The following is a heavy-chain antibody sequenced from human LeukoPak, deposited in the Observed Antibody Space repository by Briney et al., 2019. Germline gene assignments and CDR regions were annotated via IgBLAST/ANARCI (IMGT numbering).Heavy chain of an antibody. Sequence: GGSLRLSCAASGFTFSSYAMSWVRQAPGKGLEWVLAISGSGGSTYYADSVKGRFTISRDNSKNTLYLQMNSLRAEDTAVYYCANSPPPYCGGDCPNWFDPWGQGTLVTVSS. CDR2: ISGSGGST. V-gene: IGHV3-23*01. CDR1: GFTFSSYA. CDR3: ANSPPPYCGGDCPNWFDP. J-gene: IGHJ5*02. D-gene: IGHD2-21*02.